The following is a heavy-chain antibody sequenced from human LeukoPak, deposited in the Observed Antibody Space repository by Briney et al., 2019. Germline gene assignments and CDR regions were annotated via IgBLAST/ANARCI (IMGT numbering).Heavy chain of an antibody. CDR3: AKDRSGWYDAFDI. CDR2: ISGSGDNT. Sequence: GGSLRLSCAASGFTFSSYAMSWVRQAPGKGLEWVSGISGSGDNTYYADSVKGRFTISRDNSKNTLYLQMNSLRAEDTAVYYCAKDRSGWYDAFDIWGRGTMVTVSS. D-gene: IGHD6-19*01. V-gene: IGHV3-23*01. CDR1: GFTFSSYA. J-gene: IGHJ3*02.